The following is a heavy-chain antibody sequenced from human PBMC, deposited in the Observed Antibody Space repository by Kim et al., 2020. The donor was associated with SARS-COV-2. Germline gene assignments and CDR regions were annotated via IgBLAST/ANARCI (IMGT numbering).Heavy chain of an antibody. CDR1: GGTFNSYT. D-gene: IGHD3-16*01. CDR2: IVPMLDKT. CDR3: ARVASLLGEDY. Sequence: SVKVSCKASGGTFNSYTLSWVRQAPGKGLEWMGRIVPMLDKTDYAQKFQGRFTITADESTSTVFMELSILRSEDTAIYYCARVASLLGEDYWGQGTLVT. J-gene: IGHJ4*02. V-gene: IGHV1-69*08.